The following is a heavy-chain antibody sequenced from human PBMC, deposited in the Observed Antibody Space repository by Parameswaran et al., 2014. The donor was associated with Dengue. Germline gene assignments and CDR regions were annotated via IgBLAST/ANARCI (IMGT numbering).Heavy chain of an antibody. V-gene: IGHV5-51*01. D-gene: IGHD2-15*01. Sequence: VRQMPGKGLEWMGIIYPGDSDSSDSKYSPSFQGQVTISVDKSISTAYLQWSSLKASDTAMYYCARHTAVVVPDHDAFDIWGQGTMVTVSS. CDR3: ARHTAVVVPDHDAFDI. J-gene: IGHJ3*02. CDR2: IYPGDSDS.